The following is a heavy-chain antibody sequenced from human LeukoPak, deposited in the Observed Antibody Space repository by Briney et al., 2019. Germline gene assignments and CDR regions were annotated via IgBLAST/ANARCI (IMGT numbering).Heavy chain of an antibody. V-gene: IGHV4-59*01. J-gene: IGHJ4*02. CDR1: GGSISSYY. CDR2: IYYSGST. CDR3: AREGDAYDYFDY. Sequence: SETLSLTCTVSGGSISSYYWSWIRQPPGKGLEWIGYIYYSGSTNYNPSLKSRVTISVDTSKNQFSLKLSSVTAADTAVYYCAREGDAYDYFDYWGQGTLVTVSS. D-gene: IGHD2-2*01.